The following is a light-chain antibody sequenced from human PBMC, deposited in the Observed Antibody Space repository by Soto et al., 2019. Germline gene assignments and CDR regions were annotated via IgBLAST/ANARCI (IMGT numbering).Light chain of an antibody. CDR1: QTISSW. J-gene: IGKJ1*01. Sequence: DIQMTQSPSTLSGSVGDRVTITCRASQTISSWLAWYQQKPGKAPKLLIYKASTLKSGVPSRFSGSGSGTEFTLTISSLQPDDFATDYCQHYNSYSEAFGKGTKVELK. CDR3: QHYNSYSEA. CDR2: KAS. V-gene: IGKV1-5*03.